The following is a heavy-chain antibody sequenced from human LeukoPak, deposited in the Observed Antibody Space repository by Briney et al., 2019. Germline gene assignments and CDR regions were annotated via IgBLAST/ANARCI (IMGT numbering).Heavy chain of an antibody. V-gene: IGHV4-31*03. D-gene: IGHD3-10*01. CDR1: GASIRSAGYY. CDR2: IYFSGSI. CDR3: ARDSAPIHTWPPRGDGVDV. Sequence: KPSETLSLTCTVSGASIRSAGYYWTWIRQRPGKGLEWIGYIYFSGSIYYNPSLMSRLIMSVDTSQNQFSLKLSSVTAADTAVYYCARDSAPIHTWPPRGDGVDVWGQGTTVTVSS. J-gene: IGHJ6*02.